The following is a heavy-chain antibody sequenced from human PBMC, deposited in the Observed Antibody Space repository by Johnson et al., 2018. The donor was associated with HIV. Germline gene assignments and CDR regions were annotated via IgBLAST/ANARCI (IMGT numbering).Heavy chain of an antibody. CDR1: GFTVSSNY. D-gene: IGHD6-6*01. CDR2: IYSGGST. V-gene: IGHV3-53*01. CDR3: ARDFSSSSNAFDI. Sequence: VQLVESGGGLIQPGGSLRLSCAASGFTVSSNYMSWVRPAPGKGLEWVPVIYSGGSTYYADPVKGRFTISRDNSKNTLYLQMNSLRAEDTAVYYCARDFSSSSNAFDIWGQGTMVTVSS. J-gene: IGHJ3*02.